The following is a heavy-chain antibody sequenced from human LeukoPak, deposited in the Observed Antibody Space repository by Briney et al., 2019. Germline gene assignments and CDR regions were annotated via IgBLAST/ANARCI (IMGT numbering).Heavy chain of an antibody. CDR1: GGSISSYY. CDR2: IYYSGST. J-gene: IGHJ4*02. V-gene: IGHV4-59*08. CDR3: ARHWETSSWYVDY. D-gene: IGHD6-13*01. Sequence: PSETLSLTCSVSGGSISSYYWSWIRQPPGKGLEWIGYIYYSGSTNYNPSLKSRVTMSVDTSKNQFSLKLTSVTAADTAVYYCARHWETSSWYVDYWGQGTLVTVSS.